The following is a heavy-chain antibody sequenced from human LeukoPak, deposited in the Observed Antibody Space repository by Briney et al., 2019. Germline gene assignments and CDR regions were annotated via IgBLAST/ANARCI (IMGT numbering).Heavy chain of an antibody. Sequence: GGSLRLSCAASGFIFSTYGLHWVRQAPGKGLVWVSHINSDGSSTNYADSVKGRFTISRDNAKNTLYLQMNSLRAEDTAVYYCARTGIAARPTVWFDPWGQGTLVTVSS. J-gene: IGHJ5*02. V-gene: IGHV3-74*01. D-gene: IGHD6-6*01. CDR2: INSDGSST. CDR3: ARTGIAARPTVWFDP. CDR1: GFIFSTYG.